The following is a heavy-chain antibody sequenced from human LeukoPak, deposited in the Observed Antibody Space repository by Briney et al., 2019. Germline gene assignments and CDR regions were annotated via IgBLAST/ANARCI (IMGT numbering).Heavy chain of an antibody. V-gene: IGHV1-69*13. Sequence: SVKVSCKASGGTFSSYAISWVRQAPGQGLEWMGGIIPIFGTANYAQKFQGRVTITADESTSTAYMELSSLRSEDTAVYYCARAGTAMVPPYYYYYGMDVWGKGTTVTVSS. J-gene: IGHJ6*04. CDR1: GGTFSSYA. CDR3: ARAGTAMVPPYYYYYGMDV. D-gene: IGHD5-18*01. CDR2: IIPIFGTA.